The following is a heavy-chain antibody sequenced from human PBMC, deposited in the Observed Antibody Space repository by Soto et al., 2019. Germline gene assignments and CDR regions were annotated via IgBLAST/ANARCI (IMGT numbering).Heavy chain of an antibody. CDR2: IDPSDSYT. CDR1: GYTFINNW. CDR3: VLRVGGTTES. D-gene: IGHD1-1*01. J-gene: IGHJ5*02. V-gene: IGHV5-10-1*01. Sequence: GESLKISCKGSGYTFINNWITWVRQMPGKGLEWMGRIDPSDSYTNYNPSFHGHVTILADKSITTAYLQWSSLKDSDTAMYYCVLRVGGTTESWGQGTLVTVSS.